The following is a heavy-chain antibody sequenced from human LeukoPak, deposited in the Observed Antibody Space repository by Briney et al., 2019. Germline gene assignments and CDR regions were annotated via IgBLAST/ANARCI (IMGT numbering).Heavy chain of an antibody. V-gene: IGHV3-21*01. CDR2: IRSDSSDK. Sequence: GGSLRLSCAASGFTFSDYSMNWVRQAPGRGLEWVSNIRSDSSDKCYADSVKGRFTISRDSAKNSLFLHMDSLRVEDTAFYYCARDLNWGFDYWGQGARVTVSS. CDR1: GFTFSDYS. D-gene: IGHD7-27*01. J-gene: IGHJ4*02. CDR3: ARDLNWGFDY.